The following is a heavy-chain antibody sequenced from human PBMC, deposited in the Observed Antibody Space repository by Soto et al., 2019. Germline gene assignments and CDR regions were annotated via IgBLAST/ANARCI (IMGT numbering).Heavy chain of an antibody. CDR3: ARESRLGLLMVTANNWFAP. J-gene: IGHJ5*02. V-gene: IGHV1-69*01. D-gene: IGHD2-21*02. CDR2: ISPIFGTA. CDR1: GGTFSSYA. Sequence: QVQLVQSGAEVKKPGSSVKVSCKASGGTFSSYAISWVRQAPGQGLEWMGGISPIFGTANYAQEFQGRVTITADESTSTAYMELSSLRSEDTAVYYCARESRLGLLMVTANNWFAPWGQGTLVTVSS.